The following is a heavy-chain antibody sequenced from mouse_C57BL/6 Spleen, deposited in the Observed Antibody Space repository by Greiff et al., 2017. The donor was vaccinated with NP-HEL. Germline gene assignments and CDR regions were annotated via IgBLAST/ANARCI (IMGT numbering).Heavy chain of an antibody. Sequence: VKLQESGPELVKPGASVKISCKASGYSFTSYYIHWVKQRPGQGLEWIGWIYPGSGNTKYNEKFKGKATLTADTSSSTAYMQLSSLTSEDSAVYYCASYYSNYPYYFDYWGQGTTLTVSS. CDR2: IYPGSGNT. CDR1: GYSFTSYY. CDR3: ASYYSNYPYYFDY. D-gene: IGHD2-5*01. V-gene: IGHV1-66*01. J-gene: IGHJ2*01.